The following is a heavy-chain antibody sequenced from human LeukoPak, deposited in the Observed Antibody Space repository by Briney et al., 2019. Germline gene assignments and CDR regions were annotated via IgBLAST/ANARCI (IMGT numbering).Heavy chain of an antibody. D-gene: IGHD5-24*01. J-gene: IGHJ4*02. CDR2: ISSSSSYI. Sequence: GGSLRLSSAASGFPFRSYSMNWVRQAPGKGLEWVSSISSSSSYIYYADSVKGRFTISRDNAKNSLYLQMNSLRAEDTAVYYCARDVRIWGEKASEAGGWGQGTLVTVSS. CDR1: GFPFRSYS. CDR3: ARDVRIWGEKASEAGG. V-gene: IGHV3-21*01.